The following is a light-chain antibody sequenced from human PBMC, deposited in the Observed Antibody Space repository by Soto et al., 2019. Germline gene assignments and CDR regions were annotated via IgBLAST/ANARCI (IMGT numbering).Light chain of an antibody. Sequence: QAVVTQETSLTVSPGGTITLTCGSNTGAVASGHYPYWFQQKPGQAPRTLIYDTNNKHSWTPARFSGSLLGGKAALTLSGAQPEDEAENHCLLSYGGAVVFGGGTKLTVL. CDR1: TGAVASGHY. CDR2: DTN. CDR3: LLSYGGAVV. V-gene: IGLV7-46*01. J-gene: IGLJ2*01.